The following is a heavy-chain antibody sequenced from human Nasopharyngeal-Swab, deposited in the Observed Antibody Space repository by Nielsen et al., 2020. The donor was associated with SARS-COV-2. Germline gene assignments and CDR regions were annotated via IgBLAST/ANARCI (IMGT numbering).Heavy chain of an antibody. CDR3: ARGGLLWDALDI. V-gene: IGHV3-30*04. Sequence: GGSLRLSCAASGFTFSSYAMHWVRQAPGKGLEWVAVISYDGSNKYYADSVKGRFTISRDNSKNTLYLQMNSLRAEDTAVYYCARGGLLWDALDIWGQGTMVTVSS. CDR2: ISYDGSNK. J-gene: IGHJ3*02. D-gene: IGHD1-26*01. CDR1: GFTFSSYA.